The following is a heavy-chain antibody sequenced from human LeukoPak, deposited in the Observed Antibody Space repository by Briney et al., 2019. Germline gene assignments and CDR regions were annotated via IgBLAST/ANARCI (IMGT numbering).Heavy chain of an antibody. D-gene: IGHD5-12*01. CDR2: INPSGGST. V-gene: IGHV1-46*01. CDR1: GYTFTSYY. Sequence: GASVKVSCKASGYTFTSYYMHWVRQAPGQGLEWMGIINPSGGSTSYAQKFQGRVTMTRDTSTSTAYMELSSLRSEDTAVYYCGRGARPPHYYYYMDVWGKGTTVTVSS. J-gene: IGHJ6*03. CDR3: GRGARPPHYYYYMDV.